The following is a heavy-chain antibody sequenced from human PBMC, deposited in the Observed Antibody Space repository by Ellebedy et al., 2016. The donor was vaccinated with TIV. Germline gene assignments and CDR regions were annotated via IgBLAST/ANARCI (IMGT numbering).Heavy chain of an antibody. V-gene: IGHV1-2*02. D-gene: IGHD3-22*01. CDR1: GYTFTGYY. J-gene: IGHJ4*02. CDR3: ARGTQSITMIVVVITDY. CDR2: INPNSGGT. Sequence: ASVKVSXKASGYTFTGYYMHWVRQAPGQGLEWMGWINPNSGGTNYAQKFQGRVTMTRDTSISTAYMELSRLRSDDTAVYYCARGTQSITMIVVVITDYWGQGTLVTVSS.